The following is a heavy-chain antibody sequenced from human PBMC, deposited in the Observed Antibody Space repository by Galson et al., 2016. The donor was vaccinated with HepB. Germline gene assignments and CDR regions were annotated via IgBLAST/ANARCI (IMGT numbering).Heavy chain of an antibody. CDR1: GFTFSSYW. J-gene: IGHJ4*02. CDR3: TRYYDILPGYYASDY. Sequence: SLRLSCAASGFTFSSYWMQWVRQAPGEGLVWVSHIHSDGSTTSYADSVKGRFTISRDNAKNTLYLQMNSLRAEDTAVYYCTRYYDILPGYYASDYWGQGTLVTVSS. CDR2: IHSDGSTT. D-gene: IGHD3-9*01. V-gene: IGHV3-74*01.